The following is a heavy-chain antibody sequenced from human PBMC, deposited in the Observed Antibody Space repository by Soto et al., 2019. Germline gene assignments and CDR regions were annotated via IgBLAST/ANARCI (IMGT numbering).Heavy chain of an antibody. J-gene: IGHJ4*02. CDR3: ARKTGYEVFDF. Sequence: PSETLSLTCAVSGGFITNNDWGSWVRQPPGKGLEWIGEIHHFGATNYNPSLKSRLSMSLDTSKKQFFLMLTSVTAADTAVYYCARKTGYEVFDFWGQGTLVTVSS. D-gene: IGHD5-12*01. CDR1: GGFITNNDW. CDR2: IHHFGAT. V-gene: IGHV4-4*02.